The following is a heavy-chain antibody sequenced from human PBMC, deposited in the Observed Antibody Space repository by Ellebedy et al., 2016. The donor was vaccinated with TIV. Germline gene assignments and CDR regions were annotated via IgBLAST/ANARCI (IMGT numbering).Heavy chain of an antibody. Sequence: AASVKVSCKASGYTFTSYGITWVRQAPGQGLEWRGWISAYNGDTSYPQNLQGRVTVTTDTSTSTVYMELRSLSSDDTAVYYCARKPRGLPLDYWGQGTLVTVSS. CDR1: GYTFTSYG. D-gene: IGHD1-14*01. CDR3: ARKPRGLPLDY. CDR2: ISAYNGDT. J-gene: IGHJ4*02. V-gene: IGHV1-18*04.